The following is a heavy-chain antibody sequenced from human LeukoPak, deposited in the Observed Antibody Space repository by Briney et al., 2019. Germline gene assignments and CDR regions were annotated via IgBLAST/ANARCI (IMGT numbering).Heavy chain of an antibody. CDR3: ARVDPDSSSTLEVFDY. CDR2: IYYSGST. D-gene: IGHD6-6*01. J-gene: IGHJ4*02. Sequence: SETLSLPCTAPGGPISSYYWSWIRQPPGKGLDGVGNIYYSGSTNYNPSLKSRVTISVDTSKNQFSLKLSSVTAADTAVYYCARVDPDSSSTLEVFDYWGQGTLVTVSS. CDR1: GGPISSYY. V-gene: IGHV4-59*01.